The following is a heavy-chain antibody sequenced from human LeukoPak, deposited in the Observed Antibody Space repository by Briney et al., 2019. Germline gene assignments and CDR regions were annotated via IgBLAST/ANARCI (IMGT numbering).Heavy chain of an antibody. CDR1: GFTFSSYA. CDR2: ISGSGGST. V-gene: IGHV3-23*01. J-gene: IGHJ5*02. Sequence: GGSLRLSCAASGFTFSSYAMSWVRQAPGKGLEWVSAISGSGGSTYYADSVKGRFTISRDDSKNTLYLQMNSLRAEDTAVYYCAKMGLYDFWSGYYINWFDPWGQGTLVTVSS. D-gene: IGHD3-3*01. CDR3: AKMGLYDFWSGYYINWFDP.